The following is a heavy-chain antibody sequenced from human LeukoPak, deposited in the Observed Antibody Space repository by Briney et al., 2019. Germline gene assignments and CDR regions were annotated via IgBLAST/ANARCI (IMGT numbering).Heavy chain of an antibody. J-gene: IGHJ6*02. D-gene: IGHD3-22*01. CDR1: GYTFTGYH. CDR3: ARDKRVITTSPLWGYYGMDV. V-gene: IGHV1-69*13. CDR2: IIPIFGTA. Sequence: SVKVSCKGSGYTFTGYHIHWVRQAPGQGLEWMGGIIPIFGTANYAQKFQGRVTITADESTSTAYMELSSLRSEGTAVYYCARDKRVITTSPLWGYYGMDVWGQGTTVTVSS.